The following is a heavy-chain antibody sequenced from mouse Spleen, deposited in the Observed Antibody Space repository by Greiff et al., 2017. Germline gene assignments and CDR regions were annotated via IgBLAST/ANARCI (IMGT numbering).Heavy chain of an antibody. J-gene: IGHJ4*01. CDR3: AKKSHPFYYYGSSYYAMDY. Sequence: QVQLQQSGPSLVQPSQSLSITCTVSGFSLTSYGVHWVRQSPGKGLEWLGVIWRGGSTDYNAAFMSRLSITKDNSKSQVFFKMNSLQADDTAIYYCAKKSHPFYYYGSSYYAMDYWGQGTSVTVSS. V-gene: IGHV2-5-1*01. D-gene: IGHD1-1*01. CDR1: GFSLTSYG. CDR2: IWRGGST.